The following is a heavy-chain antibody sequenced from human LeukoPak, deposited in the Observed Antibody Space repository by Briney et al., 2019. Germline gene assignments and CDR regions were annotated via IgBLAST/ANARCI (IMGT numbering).Heavy chain of an antibody. D-gene: IGHD3-16*01. Sequence: ASVKVSCKASGGTFSSYAISWVQQAPGLGLEWMGRIIPIFGTANYAQKFQGRVTITTDESTSTAYMELSSLRSEDTVVYYCASSYDYVWGRDYWGQGTLVTVSP. CDR3: ASSYDYVWGRDY. CDR1: GGTFSSYA. CDR2: IIPIFGTA. J-gene: IGHJ4*02. V-gene: IGHV1-69*05.